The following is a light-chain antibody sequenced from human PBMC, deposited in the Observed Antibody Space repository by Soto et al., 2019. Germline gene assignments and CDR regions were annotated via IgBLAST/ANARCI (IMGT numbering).Light chain of an antibody. CDR1: SSDVGSYNL. V-gene: IGLV2-23*02. Sequence: QSVLTQPASVSGSPGQSITISCTGTSSDVGSYNLVSWYQQHPGKAPKLFIYEVSKRPSGVSNRFSGSKSGNTASLTISGLQAEDEADYYCCSYAGSTTFVVFGGGTQLTVL. J-gene: IGLJ3*02. CDR3: CSYAGSTTFVV. CDR2: EVS.